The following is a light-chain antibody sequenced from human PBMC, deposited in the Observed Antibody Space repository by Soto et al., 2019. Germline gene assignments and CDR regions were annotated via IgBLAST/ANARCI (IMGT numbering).Light chain of an antibody. CDR3: QQYNEWPLT. Sequence: EIVMTQSPATLSVSPGERATLSCRASQSVSSDLAWYQQKPGQAPRLLIYGASTRATGIPATFSGSGSGTEFTLTITSLQSEDFAVYYCQQYNEWPLTFGGGTPVDIX. V-gene: IGKV3-15*01. CDR1: QSVSSD. J-gene: IGKJ4*01. CDR2: GAS.